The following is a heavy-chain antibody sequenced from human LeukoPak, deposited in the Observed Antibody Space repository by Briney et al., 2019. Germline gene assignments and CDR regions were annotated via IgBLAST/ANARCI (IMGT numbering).Heavy chain of an antibody. V-gene: IGHV4-59*08. CDR1: GDSVSGYY. CDR2: VRYTGSA. CDR3: ARHVAPDMDYFDY. J-gene: IGHJ4*02. Sequence: PSETLSLTCIVTGDSVSGYYWTWIRQSPGKRPEWIAYVRYTGSATYNPSLKSRATTSVDSSKNQFSLKLTSVSASDTAVYYCARHVAPDMDYFDYWGPGTLVTVSP. D-gene: IGHD2-15*01.